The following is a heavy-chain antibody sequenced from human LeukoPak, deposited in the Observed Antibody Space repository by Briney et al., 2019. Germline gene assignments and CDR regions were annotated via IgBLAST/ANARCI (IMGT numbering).Heavy chain of an antibody. CDR3: AKAKSYYSNYDY. Sequence: GGSLRLSCAASGFTFDHYAMSWVRQAPGKGMEWVSTISGSGASTYYADSLRGRFTISRDNSKNTLYLQVNSLRAEDTAVYYCAKAKSYYSNYDYWGQGTLVTVSS. V-gene: IGHV3-23*01. CDR2: ISGSGAST. J-gene: IGHJ4*02. D-gene: IGHD4-11*01. CDR1: GFTFDHYA.